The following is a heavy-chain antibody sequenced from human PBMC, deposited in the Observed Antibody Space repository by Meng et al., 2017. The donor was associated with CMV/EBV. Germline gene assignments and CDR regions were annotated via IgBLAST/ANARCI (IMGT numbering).Heavy chain of an antibody. V-gene: IGHV4-30-4*08. CDR3: ARGFRTATLTPPDY. CDR1: GGSISSGDYY. D-gene: IGHD4-17*01. Sequence: SETLSLTCTVSGGSISSGDYYWSWIRQPPGKGLEWIGYIYYSGSTYYNPSLKSRVTISVDTSQNQFSLKPSAVTAADTAVYYCARGFRTATLTPPDYWGQGTLVTVSS. J-gene: IGHJ4*02. CDR2: IYYSGST.